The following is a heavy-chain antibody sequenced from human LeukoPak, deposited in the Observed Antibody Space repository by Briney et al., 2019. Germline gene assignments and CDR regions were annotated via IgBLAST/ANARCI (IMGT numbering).Heavy chain of an antibody. V-gene: IGHV3-30*02. J-gene: IGHJ5*02. CDR2: IRYDGSNK. Sequence: GGSLRLSCAASGFTFSSYGRHWVRQAPGKGLEWVAFIRYDGSNKYYADSVKGRFTISRDNSKNTLYLQMNSLRAEDTAVYYCAKDRYCSSTSCYLLRDWFDPWGQGTLVTVSS. CDR3: AKDRYCSSTSCYLLRDWFDP. CDR1: GFTFSSYG. D-gene: IGHD2-2*01.